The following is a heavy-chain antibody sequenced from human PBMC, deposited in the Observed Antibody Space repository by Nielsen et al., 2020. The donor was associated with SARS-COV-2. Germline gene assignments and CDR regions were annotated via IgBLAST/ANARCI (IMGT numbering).Heavy chain of an antibody. CDR1: GYTFTSYG. J-gene: IGHJ3*02. CDR3: ATWNLMVRGVIYAFDI. CDR2: ISAYNGNT. D-gene: IGHD3-10*01. Sequence: ASVKVSCKASGYTFTSYGISWVRQAPGQGLEWMGWISAYNGNTNYAQKLQGRVTMTEDTSTDTAYMELSSLRSEDTAVYYCATWNLMVRGVIYAFDIWGQGTMVTVSS. V-gene: IGHV1-18*01.